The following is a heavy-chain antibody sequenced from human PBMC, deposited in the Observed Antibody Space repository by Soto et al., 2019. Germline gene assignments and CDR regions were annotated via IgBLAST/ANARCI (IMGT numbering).Heavy chain of an antibody. CDR1: GFTFSNYW. J-gene: IGHJ2*01. D-gene: IGHD5-18*01. Sequence: GGSLRLSCSASGFTFSNYWMHWVRQGPGKGLVWVARLNIDGSTRNYADSVKGRFTISRDNAQNTLYLQMNSLRAEDTAVYYCARDPLWGTAMVLWYFDLWGRGTLVTVSS. CDR3: ARDPLWGTAMVLWYFDL. V-gene: IGHV3-74*01. CDR2: LNIDGSTR.